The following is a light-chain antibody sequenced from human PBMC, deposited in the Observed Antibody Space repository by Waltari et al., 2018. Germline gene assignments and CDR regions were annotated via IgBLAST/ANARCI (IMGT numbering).Light chain of an antibody. J-gene: IGKJ5*01. CDR1: QSVSSY. CDR2: DAS. Sequence: EIVLTQSPATLSLSPGERATLSCRARQSVSSYLAWYQQKPGQAPRLLIHDASNRATGIPARFSGSGSGTDFTLTISSLEPEDFAVYFCQQRSHLITFGQGTRLEIK. CDR3: QQRSHLIT. V-gene: IGKV3-11*01.